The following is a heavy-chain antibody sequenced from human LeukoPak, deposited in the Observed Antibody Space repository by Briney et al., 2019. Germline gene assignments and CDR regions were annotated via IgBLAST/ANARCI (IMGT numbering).Heavy chain of an antibody. Sequence: ASVKVSCKASGGTFSSYAISWVRQAPGQGLEWMGGIIPSFGTANYAQKFQGRVTITADESTSTAYMELSSLRSEDTAVYYCARDPVDTAMVGWFDPWGQGTLVTVSS. CDR2: IIPSFGTA. D-gene: IGHD5-18*01. V-gene: IGHV1-69*01. J-gene: IGHJ5*02. CDR3: ARDPVDTAMVGWFDP. CDR1: GGTFSSYA.